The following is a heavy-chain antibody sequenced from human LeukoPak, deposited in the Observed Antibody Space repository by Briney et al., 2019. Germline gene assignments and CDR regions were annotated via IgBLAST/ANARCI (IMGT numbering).Heavy chain of an antibody. Sequence: PGGSLRLSCAASGFXFSQYWITWVRQAPGKGLEWVANMKQDGSQKMYVDSVKGRFTISRDNAKNSLYLQMNSLRPEDTAVYYCARIGYEDDRSAFRYFDYWGQGTMVTVSS. D-gene: IGHD6-13*01. CDR1: GFXFSQYW. CDR3: ARIGYEDDRSAFRYFDY. J-gene: IGHJ4*02. CDR2: MKQDGSQK. V-gene: IGHV3-7*05.